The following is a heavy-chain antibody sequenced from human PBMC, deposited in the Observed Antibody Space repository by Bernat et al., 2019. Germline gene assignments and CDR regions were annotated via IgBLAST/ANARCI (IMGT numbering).Heavy chain of an antibody. CDR3: ARSKTYYDILTGYLVDDYYMDV. J-gene: IGHJ6*03. CDR1: GYTFTSYA. V-gene: IGHV1-3*01. Sequence: QVQLVQSGAEVKKPGASVKVSCKASGYTFTSYAMHWVRQAPGQRLEWMGWINAGNGNTKYSQKFQGRVTITRDTSASTAYMELSSLRSEDTAVYYCARSKTYYDILTGYLVDDYYMDVRGKGTTVTVSS. CDR2: INAGNGNT. D-gene: IGHD3-9*01.